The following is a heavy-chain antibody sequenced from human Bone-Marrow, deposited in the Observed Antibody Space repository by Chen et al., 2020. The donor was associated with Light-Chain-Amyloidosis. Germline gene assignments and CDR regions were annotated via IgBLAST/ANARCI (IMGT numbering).Heavy chain of an antibody. J-gene: IGHJ2*01. D-gene: IGHD1-26*01. CDR1: GFTFSTYA. CDR2: ITDNGGTT. CDR3: ARDTLGTDWYFDL. Sequence: EGQLVQSGGGLVQPGGSLRLSCAASGFTFSTYAMHWVRQAPGKGLEYVSAITDNGGTTYYANSVKGRFTISRDNSKNTLYLQMGSLRVEDMAVYYCARDTLGTDWYFDLWGRGTLVTVSS. V-gene: IGHV3-64*01.